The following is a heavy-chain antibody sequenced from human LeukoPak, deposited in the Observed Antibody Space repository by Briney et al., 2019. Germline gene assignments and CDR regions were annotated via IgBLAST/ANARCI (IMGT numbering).Heavy chain of an antibody. Sequence: SETLSLTCTVSGGSISSYYWSWIRQPPGKGLEWIGYIYYSGSTNYNPSLKSRVTISVDTSKNQFSLKLSSVTAADTAVYYCARAYSSGWSVEYFQHWGQGTLVTVSS. J-gene: IGHJ1*01. V-gene: IGHV4-59*01. CDR3: ARAYSSGWSVEYFQH. CDR2: IYYSGST. CDR1: GGSISSYY. D-gene: IGHD6-19*01.